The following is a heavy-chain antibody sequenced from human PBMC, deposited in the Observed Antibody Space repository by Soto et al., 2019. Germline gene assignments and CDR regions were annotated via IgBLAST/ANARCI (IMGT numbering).Heavy chain of an antibody. CDR1: GFTFSSYA. Sequence: EVQLLESGGGLVQPGGSLRLSCAASGFTFSSYAMSWVRQAPGKGLEWVSAISGSGGSTYYGDSVKGRFTISRDNSKNTLYLQMNSLRAEDTAVYYCAKDLRDSSGYYDYWGQGTLVTVSS. CDR3: AKDLRDSSGYYDY. V-gene: IGHV3-23*01. J-gene: IGHJ4*02. D-gene: IGHD3-22*01. CDR2: ISGSGGST.